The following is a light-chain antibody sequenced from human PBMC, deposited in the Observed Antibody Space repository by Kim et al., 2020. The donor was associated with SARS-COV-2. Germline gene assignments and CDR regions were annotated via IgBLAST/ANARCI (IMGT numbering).Light chain of an antibody. Sequence: GKTARITGGGKNIGSKSVHWYQQKPGQAPVLVIYYDSDRPSGSPERFSGSNAGNTATLTISRVEAGDEADYYCQVWDSSSDHPGVVFGGGTKLTVL. CDR3: QVWDSSSDHPGVV. CDR1: NIGSKS. CDR2: YDS. V-gene: IGLV3-21*04. J-gene: IGLJ2*01.